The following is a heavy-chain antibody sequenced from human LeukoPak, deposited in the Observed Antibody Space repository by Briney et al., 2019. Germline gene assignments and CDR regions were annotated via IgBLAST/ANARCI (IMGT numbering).Heavy chain of an antibody. V-gene: IGHV3-33*01. Sequence: PGGSLRLSCAASGFTFSSYGMHWVRQAPGKGLEWVAVMWYDGSNKYYADSVKGRFTISRDNSKNTLYLQMNSLRAEDTAVYYCAREEDSSGYYYYNYYYGMDVWGQGTTVTVSS. J-gene: IGHJ6*02. CDR1: GFTFSSYG. CDR3: AREEDSSGYYYYNYYYGMDV. CDR2: MWYDGSNK. D-gene: IGHD3-22*01.